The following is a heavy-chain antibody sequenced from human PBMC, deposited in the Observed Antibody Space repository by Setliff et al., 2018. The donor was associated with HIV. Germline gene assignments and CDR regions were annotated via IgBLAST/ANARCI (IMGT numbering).Heavy chain of an antibody. Sequence: PSETLSLTCTVSGGSISSYYWSWIRQPAGKGLEWIGRIYTSGSTNYNPSLKSRVTISRDTSENQFSLRLSSVTAADTAVYYCARGSYTVRIDYWGQGTRVTVSS. V-gene: IGHV4-4*07. CDR2: IYTSGST. CDR1: GGSISSYY. J-gene: IGHJ4*02. D-gene: IGHD3-10*01. CDR3: ARGSYTVRIDY.